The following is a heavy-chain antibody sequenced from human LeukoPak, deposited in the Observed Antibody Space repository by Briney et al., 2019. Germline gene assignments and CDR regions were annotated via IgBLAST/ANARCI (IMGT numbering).Heavy chain of an antibody. CDR3: ARWAGYCSITNCYTAFDY. Sequence: SVKVSCKASGGTFSNYAINWVRQAPGQGLEWMGGITPIFYTANYAQRLQGRVTNTADESTSTAYMELSSLRSEDTAVYYCARWAGYCSITNCYTAFDYWGQGTLVTVSS. CDR1: GGTFSNYA. V-gene: IGHV1-69*13. D-gene: IGHD2-2*02. J-gene: IGHJ4*02. CDR2: ITPIFYTA.